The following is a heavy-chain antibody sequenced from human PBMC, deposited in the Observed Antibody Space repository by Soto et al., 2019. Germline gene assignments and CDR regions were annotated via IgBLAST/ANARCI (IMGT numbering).Heavy chain of an antibody. CDR3: ARLLMVRGVDY. Sequence: SETLSLTCTVSGGSISSYYWSWIRQPPGKGLEWIGYIYYSGSTNYNPSLKSRVTISVDTSKNQFSLKLSSVTAADTAVYYCARLLMVRGVDYWGQGTLVTVS. V-gene: IGHV4-59*01. CDR1: GGSISSYY. CDR2: IYYSGST. D-gene: IGHD3-10*01. J-gene: IGHJ4*02.